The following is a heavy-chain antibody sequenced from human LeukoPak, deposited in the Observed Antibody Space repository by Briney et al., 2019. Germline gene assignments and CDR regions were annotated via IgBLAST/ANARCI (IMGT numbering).Heavy chain of an antibody. Sequence: GGSLRLSCAASGFTFSTYWMHWVRQAPGKGLVWVSRISSDGFITTYADSVKGRFTISRDNAKNTLYLQMDSLRVEDTAVYYCARRYDNSGYYDFWGQGTLVTVSS. J-gene: IGHJ4*02. D-gene: IGHD3-22*01. CDR3: ARRYDNSGYYDF. CDR1: GFTFSTYW. V-gene: IGHV3-74*03. CDR2: ISSDGFIT.